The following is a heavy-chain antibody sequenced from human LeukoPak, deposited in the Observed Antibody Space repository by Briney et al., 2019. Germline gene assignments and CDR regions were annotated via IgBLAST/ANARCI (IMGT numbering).Heavy chain of an antibody. D-gene: IGHD5-18*01. J-gene: IGHJ4*02. CDR2: IRAYNGNT. CDR3: ARDIPTAMVPHFFNY. Sequence: ASVKVSYKASGYTFTSYGISWVRQAPGQGLEWMEWIRAYNGNTNYVQKLQGRVTVTTDTSTSTAYMELRSLRSDDTAVYYCARDIPTAMVPHFFNYWGQGTLVTVSS. V-gene: IGHV1-18*01. CDR1: GYTFTSYG.